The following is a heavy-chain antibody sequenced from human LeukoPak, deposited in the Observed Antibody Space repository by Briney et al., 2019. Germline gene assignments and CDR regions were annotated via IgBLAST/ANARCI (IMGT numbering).Heavy chain of an antibody. J-gene: IGHJ4*02. V-gene: IGHV3-21*01. Sequence: TGGSLRLYCAASGFTFRDYTMNWVRQAPGKGLEWVSAISKSGTYIKYADSVKGRFTVSRDNAKNSLFLQMNSLRVEDTAVYYCAGEVVIVVEPAANTIDYWGQGTRVTVSS. CDR1: GFTFRDYT. CDR3: AGEVVIVVEPAANTIDY. CDR2: ISKSGTYI. D-gene: IGHD2-2*01.